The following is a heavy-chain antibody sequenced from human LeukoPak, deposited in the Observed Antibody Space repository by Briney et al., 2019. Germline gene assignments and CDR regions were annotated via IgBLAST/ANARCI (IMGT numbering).Heavy chain of an antibody. J-gene: IGHJ6*02. D-gene: IGHD6-13*01. CDR2: IKQDGSET. CDR3: ARDPYSSSWSYGMDV. CDR1: GFTFSNYW. Sequence: GGSLRLSCTATGFTFSNYWMNWVRQTPEKGLEWVANIKQDGSETVYVDSVKGRLTISRDNAQSSLYLQMNSLRAEDTAVYYCARDPYSSSWSYGMDVWGQGTAVTVSS. V-gene: IGHV3-7*05.